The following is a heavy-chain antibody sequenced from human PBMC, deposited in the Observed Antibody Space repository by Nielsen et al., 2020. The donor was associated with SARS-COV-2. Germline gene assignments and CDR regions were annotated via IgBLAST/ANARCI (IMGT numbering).Heavy chain of an antibody. CDR1: GGSISSYY. V-gene: IGHV4-59*01. Sequence: SETLSLTCTVSGGSISSYYWSWIRQPPGKGLEWIGYIYYSGSTNYNPSLKSRVTISVDTSKNQFSLKLSSVTAADTAVYYCARSGLHYGMDVWGQGTTVTVSS. CDR3: ARSGLHYGMDV. J-gene: IGHJ6*02. D-gene: IGHD6-25*01. CDR2: IYYSGST.